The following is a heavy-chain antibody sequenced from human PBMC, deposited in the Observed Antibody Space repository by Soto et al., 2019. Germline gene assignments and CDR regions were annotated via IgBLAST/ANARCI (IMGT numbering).Heavy chain of an antibody. CDR2: IRSKANSYAT. J-gene: IGHJ4*02. Sequence: RLSCAASGFTFSGSAMHWVRQASGKGLEWVGRIRSKANSYATAYAASVKGRFTISRDDSKNTAYLQMNSLKTEDTAVYYCTRRRDGYNSPFDYWGQGTLVTVSS. V-gene: IGHV3-73*01. D-gene: IGHD5-12*01. CDR3: TRRRDGYNSPFDY. CDR1: GFTFSGSA.